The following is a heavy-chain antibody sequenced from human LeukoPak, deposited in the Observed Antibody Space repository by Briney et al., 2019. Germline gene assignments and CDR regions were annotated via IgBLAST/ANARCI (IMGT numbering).Heavy chain of an antibody. V-gene: IGHV3-11*04. CDR2: ISSSGSTI. D-gene: IGHD4-17*01. CDR3: AKRGGDYGDYDYYYYYMDV. Sequence: GGSLRLSCAVSGFTVTDNYMSWVRQAPGKGLEWVSYISSSGSTIYYADSVKGRFTISRDNAKNSLYLQMNSLRAEDTAVYYCAKRGGDYGDYDYYYYYMDVWGKGTTVTISS. J-gene: IGHJ6*03. CDR1: GFTVTDNY.